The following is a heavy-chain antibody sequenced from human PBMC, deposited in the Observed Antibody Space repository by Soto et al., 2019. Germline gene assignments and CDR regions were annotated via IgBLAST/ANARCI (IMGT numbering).Heavy chain of an antibody. CDR3: ARMWVEGYSSSWYEDD. CDR2: IFSNDEK. CDR1: GFSLSNARMG. D-gene: IGHD6-13*01. J-gene: IGHJ4*01. V-gene: IGHV2-26*01. Sequence: QVTLKEAGPVLVKPTETLTLTCTVSGFSLSNARMGVSWIRQPPGKALEWLAHIFSNDEKSYSTSLKSRLTISKDTSKSQVVLTMPTTDPVDTAPYSCARMWVEGYSSSWYEDDWGHGTLVTVSS.